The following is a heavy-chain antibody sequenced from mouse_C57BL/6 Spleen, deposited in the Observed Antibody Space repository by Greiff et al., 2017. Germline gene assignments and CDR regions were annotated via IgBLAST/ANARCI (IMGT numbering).Heavy chain of an antibody. Sequence: VQLQQPGAELVRPGTSVKLSCKASGYTFTSYWMHWVKQRPGQGLEWIGVIDPSDSYTNYNQKFKGKATLTVDTSSSTAYMQLSSLTSEDSAVYYCARGGDDGYLFAYWGQGTLVTVSA. CDR2: IDPSDSYT. CDR3: ARGGDDGYLFAY. CDR1: GYTFTSYW. D-gene: IGHD2-3*01. J-gene: IGHJ3*01. V-gene: IGHV1-59*01.